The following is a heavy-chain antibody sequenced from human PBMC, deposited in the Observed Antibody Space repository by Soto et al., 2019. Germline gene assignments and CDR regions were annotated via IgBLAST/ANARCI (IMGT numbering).Heavy chain of an antibody. CDR3: ARVKGFLEWPRGPLTRGHYYYYYYMDV. D-gene: IGHD3-3*01. CDR2: TRNKANSYTT. CDR1: GFTFSDHY. J-gene: IGHJ6*03. Sequence: GGSLRLSCAASGFTFSDHYMDWVRQAPGKGLEWVGRTRNKANSYTTEYAASVKGRFTISRDDSKNSLYLQMNSLKTEDTAVYYCARVKGFLEWPRGPLTRGHYYYYYYMDVWGKGTTVTVSS. V-gene: IGHV3-72*01.